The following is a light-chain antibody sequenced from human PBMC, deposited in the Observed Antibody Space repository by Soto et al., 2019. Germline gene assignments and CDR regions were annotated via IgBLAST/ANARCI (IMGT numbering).Light chain of an antibody. Sequence: EIVLTQSPATLSLSPGERATLSCRASQSVSSYLAWYQQKPGQAPRLLIYDASNRATGIPARFSGSGSGTDLTLTISGLEPEDFAVYYCQQRSNWPPYTFDQGTKLVIK. CDR1: QSVSSY. J-gene: IGKJ2*01. CDR2: DAS. V-gene: IGKV3-11*01. CDR3: QQRSNWPPYT.